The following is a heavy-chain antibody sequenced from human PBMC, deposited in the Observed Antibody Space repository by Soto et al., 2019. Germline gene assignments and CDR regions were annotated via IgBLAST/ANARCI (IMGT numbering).Heavy chain of an antibody. CDR2: INAGNGNT. V-gene: IGHV1-3*01. CDR1: GYTFTSYA. CDR3: ARDRQLERRRYYYGMDV. D-gene: IGHD1-1*01. J-gene: IGHJ6*02. Sequence: ASVKVSGKASGYTFTSYAMHWVRQAPGQRLEWMGWINAGNGNTKYSQKFQGRVTITRDTSASTAYMELSSLGSEDTAVYYCARDRQLERRRYYYGMDVWGQGTTVTVS.